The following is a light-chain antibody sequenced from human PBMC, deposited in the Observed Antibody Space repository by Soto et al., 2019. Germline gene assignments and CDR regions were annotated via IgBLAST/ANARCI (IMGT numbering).Light chain of an antibody. CDR1: QSVSSY. CDR2: DAS. J-gene: IGKJ4*01. CDR3: QQRSNWPRLT. Sequence: EIVLTQSPATLSLSPGERATLSCRASQSVSSYLAWYQQKPGQAPRFLIYDASNRATGIPARFSGSGSGTDFTLTISSLEPEDFAVYYCQQRSNWPRLTFGGGTKVELK. V-gene: IGKV3-11*01.